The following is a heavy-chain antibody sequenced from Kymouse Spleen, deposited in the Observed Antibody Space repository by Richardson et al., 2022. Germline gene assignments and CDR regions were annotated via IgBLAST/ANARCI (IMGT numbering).Heavy chain of an antibody. D-gene: IGHD6-13*01. J-gene: IGHJ4*02. V-gene: IGHV3-33*01. CDR3: ARDSGGIAAATRDY. CDR2: IWYDGSNK. Sequence: QVQLVESGGGVVQPGRSLRLSCAASGFTFSSYGMHWVRQAPGKGLEWVAVIWYDGSNKYYADSVKGRFTISRDNSKNTLYLQMNSLRAEDTAVYYCARDSGGIAAATRDYWGQGTLVTVSS. CDR1: GFTFSSYG.